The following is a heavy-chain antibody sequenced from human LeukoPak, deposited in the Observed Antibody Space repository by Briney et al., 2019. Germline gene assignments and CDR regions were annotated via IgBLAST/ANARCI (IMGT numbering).Heavy chain of an antibody. V-gene: IGHV4-39*07. CDR2: FYDTGST. Sequence: SETLSLTCTVSGDSISRSSFYWGWIRQPPGKGLEWIGSFYDTGSTYYDPSLKSRVTISVDTSKNQFSLKLSSVTAADTAVYYCARDSSSSSGAGGYSNYLWGQGTLVTVSS. CDR3: ARDSSSSSGAGGYSNYL. D-gene: IGHD4-11*01. J-gene: IGHJ5*02. CDR1: GDSISRSSFY.